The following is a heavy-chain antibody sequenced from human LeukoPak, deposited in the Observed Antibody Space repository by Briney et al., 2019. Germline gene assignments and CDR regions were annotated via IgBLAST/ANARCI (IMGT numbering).Heavy chain of an antibody. V-gene: IGHV4-34*01. Sequence: SETLSLTCAVYGGSFSGYYWSWIRQPPGKGLEWIGEINHSGGTNYNPSLKSRVTISVDTSKNQFSLKLSSVTAADTAVYYCARGRRGEDPGYCSGGSCYYFDYWGQGTLVTVSS. CDR2: INHSGGT. CDR1: GGSFSGYY. D-gene: IGHD2-15*01. CDR3: ARGRRGEDPGYCSGGSCYYFDY. J-gene: IGHJ4*02.